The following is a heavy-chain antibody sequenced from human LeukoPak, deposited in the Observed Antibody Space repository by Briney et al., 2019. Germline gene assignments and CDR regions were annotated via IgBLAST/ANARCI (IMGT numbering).Heavy chain of an antibody. Sequence: PSETLSLTCTVSGGPISSGDYYWSWIRQPPGKGLEWIGYTYYSGSTYYNPSLKSRVTISVDTSKNQFSLKLSSVTAADTAEYYCASVCTSCYTFHDYWGQGTLVTVSS. CDR1: GGPISSGDYY. J-gene: IGHJ4*02. CDR2: TYYSGST. V-gene: IGHV4-30-4*08. D-gene: IGHD2-2*02. CDR3: ASVCTSCYTFHDY.